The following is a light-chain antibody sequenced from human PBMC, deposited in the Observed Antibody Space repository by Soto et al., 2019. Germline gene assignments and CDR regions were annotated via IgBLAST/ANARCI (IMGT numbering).Light chain of an antibody. J-gene: IGKJ1*01. CDR2: ETS. Sequence: DIQMTQSPSTLSASVGDRVTITCRASQDIYRSLAWYQQKPGKAPKLLIYETSSLENGVPSRFSGSGSGTEFSLTISSLQSDDFATYYCQQYQTSSSTFGQGTKVEV. CDR3: QQYQTSSST. CDR1: QDIYRS. V-gene: IGKV1-5*03.